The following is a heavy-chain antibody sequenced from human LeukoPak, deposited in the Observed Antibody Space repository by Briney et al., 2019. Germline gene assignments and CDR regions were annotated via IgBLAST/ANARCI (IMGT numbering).Heavy chain of an antibody. Sequence: SETLSLTCTVSGYSISSGYYWGWIRQPPGKGLEWIGSIFHSGRTYYNPYLKSRVTISVDTSKNQFALKLDSVTAADTAVYYCARRTAVAGTHYFDYWGQGTLVTVSS. J-gene: IGHJ4*02. CDR2: IFHSGRT. CDR3: ARRTAVAGTHYFDY. CDR1: GYSISSGYY. V-gene: IGHV4-38-2*02. D-gene: IGHD6-19*01.